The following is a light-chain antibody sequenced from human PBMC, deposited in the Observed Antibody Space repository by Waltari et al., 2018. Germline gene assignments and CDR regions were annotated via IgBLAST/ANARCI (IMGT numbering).Light chain of an antibody. CDR3: QQYYSYPLT. CDR2: AAS. Sequence: AIRMTQSPSSFSASTGDRVTITCRASQGISSYLAWYQQKPGKAPKVLIYAASTLQSGVPSRFIGSGSGTDFTLTISCLQSEDFAIYYCQQYYSYPLTFGGGTRVEIK. J-gene: IGKJ4*01. CDR1: QGISSY. V-gene: IGKV1-8*01.